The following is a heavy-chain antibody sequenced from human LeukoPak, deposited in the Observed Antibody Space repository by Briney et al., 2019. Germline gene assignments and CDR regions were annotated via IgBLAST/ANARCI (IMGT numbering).Heavy chain of an antibody. CDR3: ARATFRSFDY. CDR1: GGSISSSSYY. J-gene: IGHJ4*02. V-gene: IGHV4-39*07. D-gene: IGHD3-10*01. CDR2: IYYTGNT. Sequence: PSETLSLTCTVSGGSISSSSYYWGWIRQPPGKGLEWIGTIYYTGNTYYNPSLKSRVTISVDTSKNQFSLKLSSVTAADTAVYYCARATFRSFDYWGQGTLVTVSS.